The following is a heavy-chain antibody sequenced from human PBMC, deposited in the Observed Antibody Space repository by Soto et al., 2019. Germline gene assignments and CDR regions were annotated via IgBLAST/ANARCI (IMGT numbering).Heavy chain of an antibody. CDR1: GGSISNYY. CDR2: ISHSGTT. V-gene: IGHV4-59*01. J-gene: IGHJ6*02. CDR3: ARSHGSGQRYYYGMDV. D-gene: IGHD3-10*01. Sequence: SETLSLTCTVSGGSISNYYWSWIRQPPGKGLEGIGYISHSGTTNYNPSQKSRVNISVETPKNQFSLKLSSVTASDTAVYYCARSHGSGQRYYYGMDVWGRGTTVT.